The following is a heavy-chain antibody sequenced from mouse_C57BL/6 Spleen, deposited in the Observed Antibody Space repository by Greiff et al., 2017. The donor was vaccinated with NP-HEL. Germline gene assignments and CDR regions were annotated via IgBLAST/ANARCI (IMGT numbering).Heavy chain of an antibody. CDR1: GYSFTGYY. J-gene: IGHJ2*01. D-gene: IGHD1-1*01. Sequence: VQLQQSGPELVKPGASVKISCKASGYSFTGYYMNWVKQSPEKSLEWIGEINPSTGGTTYNQKFKAKATLTVDKSSSTAYMQLKSLTSEDSAVYYCARGDYGSSCGYWGQGTTLTVSS. CDR3: ARGDYGSSCGY. V-gene: IGHV1-42*01. CDR2: INPSTGGT.